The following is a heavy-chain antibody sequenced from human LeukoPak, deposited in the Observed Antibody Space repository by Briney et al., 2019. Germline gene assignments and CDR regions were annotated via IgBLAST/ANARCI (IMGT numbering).Heavy chain of an antibody. D-gene: IGHD1-1*01. CDR1: GFTFSSYE. V-gene: IGHV3-48*03. Sequence: PGGSLRLSCAASGFTFSSYEMKWVRQAPGKGLEWVSYISSSGSITHYADSVKGRFTISRDNAKNSLFLQMNGLGAEDTAVYYCARKNWNPFDYWGQGTLVTVSS. J-gene: IGHJ4*02. CDR3: ARKNWNPFDY. CDR2: ISSSGSIT.